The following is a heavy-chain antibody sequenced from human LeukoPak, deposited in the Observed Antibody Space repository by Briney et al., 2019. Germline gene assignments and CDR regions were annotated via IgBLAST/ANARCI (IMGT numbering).Heavy chain of an antibody. CDR1: GYTFTGYY. J-gene: IGHJ5*02. D-gene: IGHD3-22*01. CDR3: ARDRTGYYDSSGYYQP. CDR2: INPNSGGT. Sequence: ASVKVSCKASGYTFTGYYMHWVRQAPGQELEWMGWINPNSGGTNYAQKFQGRVTMTRDTSISTAYMELRSLRSDDTAVYYCARDRTGYYDSSGYYQPWGQGTLVTVSS. V-gene: IGHV1-2*02.